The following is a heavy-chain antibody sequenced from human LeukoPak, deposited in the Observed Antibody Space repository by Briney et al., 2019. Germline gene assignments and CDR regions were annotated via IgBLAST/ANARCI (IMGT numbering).Heavy chain of an antibody. Sequence: SQTLSLTCAISGDSFSSNTAAWYWIRQSPSRGLEWLGRTYYRSKWYYEYAVSVRSRITINVDTSKNQFSLQLSSVTPEDTAVCYCARDPSYDQCLDYWGQGTLVTVSS. V-gene: IGHV6-1*01. D-gene: IGHD3-3*01. CDR2: TYYRSKWYY. CDR3: ARDPSYDQCLDY. J-gene: IGHJ4*02. CDR1: GDSFSSNTAA.